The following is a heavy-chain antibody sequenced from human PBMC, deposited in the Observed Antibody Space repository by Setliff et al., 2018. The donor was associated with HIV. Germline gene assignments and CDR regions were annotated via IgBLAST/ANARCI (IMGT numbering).Heavy chain of an antibody. CDR3: ARLRLYNSALDY. CDR2: IYSSGSNT. V-gene: IGHV3-23*03. J-gene: IGHJ4*02. CDR1: GFTFSDYS. D-gene: IGHD2-21*02. Sequence: GGSLRLSCVASGFTFSDYSMTWVRQAPGKGLEWVSVIYSSGSNTYYADSVKGRFTISRDNSKSTLYLQMNSLRAEDTAIYYCARLRLYNSALDYWGQGTLVTVSS.